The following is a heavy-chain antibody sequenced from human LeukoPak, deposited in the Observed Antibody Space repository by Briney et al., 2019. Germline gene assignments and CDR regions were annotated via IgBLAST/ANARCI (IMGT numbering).Heavy chain of an antibody. D-gene: IGHD3-22*01. CDR1: GNTFTNYY. CDR3: ARAPRPPWDDSSGLDC. Sequence: ASVKVSCKASGNTFTNYYMHWVRQAPGQGLEWMGIINPNGGSTSYAQKFQGRVTMTRDTSTSTVYMDLSSLRSEDTAVYYCARAPRPPWDDSSGLDCWGQGTLVTVSS. CDR2: INPNGGST. V-gene: IGHV1-46*01. J-gene: IGHJ4*02.